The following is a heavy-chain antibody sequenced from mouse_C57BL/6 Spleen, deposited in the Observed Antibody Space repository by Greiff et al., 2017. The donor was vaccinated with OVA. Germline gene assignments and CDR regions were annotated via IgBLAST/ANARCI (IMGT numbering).Heavy chain of an antibody. CDR3: ARFYYGSSYYAMDY. Sequence: QVQLQQPGAELVKPGASVKLSCKASGYTFTSYWMQWVKQRPGQGLEWIGEIDPSDSYTNSNQKFKGKATLTVDTSSCTAFMQLSSLTSEDSAVYYCARFYYGSSYYAMDYWGQGTSVTVSS. V-gene: IGHV1-50*01. CDR2: IDPSDSYT. J-gene: IGHJ4*01. D-gene: IGHD1-1*01. CDR1: GYTFTSYW.